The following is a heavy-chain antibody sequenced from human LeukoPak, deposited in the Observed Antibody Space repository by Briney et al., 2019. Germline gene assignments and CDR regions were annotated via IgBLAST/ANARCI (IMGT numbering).Heavy chain of an antibody. D-gene: IGHD2-15*01. CDR1: GFTFSSYA. CDR2: ISGSGGST. V-gene: IGHV3-23*01. CDR3: AGRYCSGSNCYLRTEY. J-gene: IGHJ4*02. Sequence: PGGALRLSCAASGFTFSSYAMSWVRQAPGKGLEWVSAISGSGGSTYYADSVKGPFTISRDNSKNTLYLQMNSLRAEDTAVYYCAGRYCSGSNCYLRTEYWGQGTLVTVSS.